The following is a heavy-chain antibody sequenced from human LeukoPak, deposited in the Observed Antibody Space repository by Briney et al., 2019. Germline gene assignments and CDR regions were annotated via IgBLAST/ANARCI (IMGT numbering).Heavy chain of an antibody. V-gene: IGHV4-59*01. J-gene: IGHJ5*02. CDR2: IYYSGST. CDR3: ARDTGSSWYFWFDP. Sequence: PSETLSLTCTVSGGSISSYYWSWIRQPPVKGLEWIGYIYYSGSTNYNPSLKSRVTISVDTSKNQFSLKLSSVTAADTAVYYCARDTGSSWYFWFDPWGQGTLVTVSS. D-gene: IGHD6-13*01. CDR1: GGSISSYY.